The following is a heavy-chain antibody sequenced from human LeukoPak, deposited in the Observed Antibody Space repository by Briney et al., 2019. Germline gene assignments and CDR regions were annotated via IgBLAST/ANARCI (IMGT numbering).Heavy chain of an antibody. Sequence: SETLSLTCAVYGGSFSGYHWTWIRQSPGKGLEWIGDINPSGSTYYNPSLKSRLTISVDTSKNQFSLKLRSVTAADTAVYYCARGRHDITMIVVVMTSVSYYLDVRGKGTTVTVS. D-gene: IGHD3-22*01. CDR3: ARGRHDITMIVVVMTSVSYYLDV. V-gene: IGHV4-34*01. J-gene: IGHJ6*03. CDR2: INPSGST. CDR1: GGSFSGYH.